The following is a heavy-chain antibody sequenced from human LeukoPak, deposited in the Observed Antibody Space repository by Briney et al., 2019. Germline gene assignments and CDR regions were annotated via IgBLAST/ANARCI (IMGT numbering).Heavy chain of an antibody. CDR1: GYSFTNYW. J-gene: IGHJ4*02. D-gene: IGHD2-15*01. V-gene: IGHV5-51*01. CDR2: INPRDSDT. Sequence: GESLKISCRGSGYSFTNYWIGWVRQMPGKGLEWMGIINPRDSDTRYSPSFQGQVTISADKSISTAYLQWSSLKASDTAMYYCARWGGYCSGGNCYPLYYFDYWGQGTLVAVSS. CDR3: ARWGGYCSGGNCYPLYYFDY.